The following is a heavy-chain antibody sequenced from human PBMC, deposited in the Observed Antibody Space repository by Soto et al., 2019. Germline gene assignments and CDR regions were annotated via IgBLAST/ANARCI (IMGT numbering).Heavy chain of an antibody. D-gene: IGHD6-6*01. CDR3: ARDPTSASIAARRFDC. J-gene: IGHJ4*02. CDR1: GYTFTSYY. CDR2: INPSGGST. Sequence: ASVKVSCKASGYTFTSYYMHWVRQAPGQGLEWMGIINPSGGSTSYAQKFQGRVTMTRDTSTSTVYMELSSLRSEDTAVYYCARDPTSASIAARRFDCWGQGTLVTVSS. V-gene: IGHV1-46*01.